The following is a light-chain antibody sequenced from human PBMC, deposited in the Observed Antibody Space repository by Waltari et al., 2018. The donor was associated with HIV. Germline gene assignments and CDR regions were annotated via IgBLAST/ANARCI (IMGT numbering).Light chain of an antibody. CDR1: NVGGKS. CDR3: QVWDSSSDHEV. CDR2: DDS. V-gene: IGLV3-21*02. J-gene: IGLJ3*02. Sequence: SDVLTQPPSVSVAQGQTARITCGGNNVGGKSGHGYQQKTGQAPVLVIYDDSDRPSGIPERFSGSNSGNTATLTISRVEAGDEADYYCQVWDSSSDHEVFGGGTKLTVL.